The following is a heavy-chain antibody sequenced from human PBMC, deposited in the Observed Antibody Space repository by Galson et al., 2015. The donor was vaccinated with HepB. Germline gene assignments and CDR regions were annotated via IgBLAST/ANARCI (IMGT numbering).Heavy chain of an antibody. Sequence: SETLSLTCTVSNGSIGSYYWSWIRQPPGKTLEWLGYIYYSGSTSYNPFLKRRATMAVDTSKNQFSLRLKAVTAADTAMYFCAREGYRSNGRNDAFDIWGLGTLVTVSS. D-gene: IGHD6-13*01. V-gene: IGHV4-59*01. CDR1: NGSIGSYY. CDR2: IYYSGST. J-gene: IGHJ3*02. CDR3: AREGYRSNGRNDAFDI.